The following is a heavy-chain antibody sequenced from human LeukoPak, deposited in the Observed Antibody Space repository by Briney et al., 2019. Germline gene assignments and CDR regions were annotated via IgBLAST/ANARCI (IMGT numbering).Heavy chain of an antibody. CDR2: IKRKSDGGTT. CDR1: GFTFSSYA. D-gene: IGHD7-27*01. V-gene: IGHV3-15*01. CDR3: TTEFWGSYNY. J-gene: IGHJ4*02. Sequence: PGGSLRLPCAASGFTFSSYAMSWVRQAPGKGLEWVGRIKRKSDGGTTDYAAPVKARFTISRDDSKNTLYLQMNSLKTEDTAVYYCTTEFWGSYNYWGQGTLVTVSS.